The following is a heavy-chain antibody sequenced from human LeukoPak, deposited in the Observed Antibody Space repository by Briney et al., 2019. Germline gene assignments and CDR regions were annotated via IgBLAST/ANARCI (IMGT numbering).Heavy chain of an antibody. J-gene: IGHJ4*02. CDR2: IYHSGST. Sequence: SETLSLTCTVSGYSISSGYYWGWIRQPPGKGLEWIGSIYHSGSTHYNPSLKSRVTISVDTSSNQFSLKLRSVTAADTAVYYCARGYPGGWGSYRFDFWGQGTLVTVSS. CDR3: ARGYPGGWGSYRFDF. CDR1: GYSISSGYY. V-gene: IGHV4-38-2*02. D-gene: IGHD3-16*02.